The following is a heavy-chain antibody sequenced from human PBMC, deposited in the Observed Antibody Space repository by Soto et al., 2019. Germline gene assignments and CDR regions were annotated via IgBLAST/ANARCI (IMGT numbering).Heavy chain of an antibody. D-gene: IGHD5-12*01. CDR3: AHVDGYNSGYYFDY. CDR2: IIPIFGTA. J-gene: IGHJ4*02. Sequence: ASVKVSCKASGGTFSSYAISWVRQAPGQGLEWMGGIIPIFGTANYAQKFQGRVTITADESTSTAYMELSSLRSEDTAVYYCAHVDGYNSGYYFDYWGQGTLVTVSS. V-gene: IGHV1-69*13. CDR1: GGTFSSYA.